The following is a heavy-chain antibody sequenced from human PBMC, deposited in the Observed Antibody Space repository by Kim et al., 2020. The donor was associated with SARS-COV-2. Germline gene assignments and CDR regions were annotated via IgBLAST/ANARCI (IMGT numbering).Heavy chain of an antibody. Sequence: GGSLRLSCAASGFTFDDYAMHWVRQAPGKGLEWVSLISWDGGSTYYADSVKGRFTISRDNSRNSLDLQMNSLRAEDTAFYYCAKDTYFGSGWGYFQHWG. V-gene: IGHV3-43D*03. J-gene: IGHJ1*01. CDR3: AKDTYFGSGWGYFQH. CDR2: ISWDGGST. D-gene: IGHD3-10*01. CDR1: GFTFDDYA.